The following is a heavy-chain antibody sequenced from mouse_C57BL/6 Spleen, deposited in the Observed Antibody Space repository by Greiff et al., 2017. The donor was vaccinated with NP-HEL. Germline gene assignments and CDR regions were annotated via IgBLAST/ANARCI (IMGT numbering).Heavy chain of an antibody. CDR1: GYAFSSSW. V-gene: IGHV1-82*01. CDR3: AIDGPYAMDY. J-gene: IGHJ4*01. D-gene: IGHD2-3*01. Sequence: QVQLQQSGPELVKPGASVKISCKASGYAFSSSWMNWVKQRPGKGLEWIGRIYPGDGDTNYNGKFKGKATLTADKSSSTAYMQLSSLTSEDSAVYFCAIDGPYAMDYWGQGTSVTVSS. CDR2: IYPGDGDT.